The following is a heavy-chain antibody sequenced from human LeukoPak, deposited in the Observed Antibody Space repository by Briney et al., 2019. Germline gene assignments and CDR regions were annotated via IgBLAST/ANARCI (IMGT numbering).Heavy chain of an antibody. CDR1: GFTFSSYW. D-gene: IGHD5-18*01. V-gene: IGHV3-74*01. CDR3: ARDHRWLPGGY. CDR2: INTDGSST. J-gene: IGHJ4*02. Sequence: RGSLRLSCAASGFTFSSYWMHWVRQAPGKGLVWVSRINTDGSSTSYADSVKGRFTISRDNAKNTLYLQMNSLRVEDTAVYYCARDHRWLPGGYWGQGTLVPVSS.